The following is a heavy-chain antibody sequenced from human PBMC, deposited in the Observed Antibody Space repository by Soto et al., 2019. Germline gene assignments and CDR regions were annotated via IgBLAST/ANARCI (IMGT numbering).Heavy chain of an antibody. CDR2: ISAYNGNT. D-gene: IGHD3-22*01. Sequence: ASVKVSCKASGYTFTSYGISWVRQAPGQGLEWMGWISAYNGNTNYAQKLQGRVTMTTDTSTSTAYMELRSLRSDDTAVYYCARDLFMIVVVTLPFDYWGQGTLVTVSS. V-gene: IGHV1-18*01. J-gene: IGHJ4*02. CDR1: GYTFTSYG. CDR3: ARDLFMIVVVTLPFDY.